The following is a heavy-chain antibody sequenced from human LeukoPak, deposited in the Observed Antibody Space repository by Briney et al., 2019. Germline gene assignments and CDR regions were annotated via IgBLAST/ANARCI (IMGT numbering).Heavy chain of an antibody. V-gene: IGHV1-8*01. CDR2: MNPNSGNT. D-gene: IGHD1-26*01. CDR3: ARCPPSGSYACVH. CDR1: GYTFTSYD. Sequence: ASVKVSCXASGYTFTSYDINWVRQANGQGLEWMGWMNPNSGNTGYAQKFQGRVTMTRNTSISTAYMELSSLRSEDTAVYYCARCPPSGSYACVHWGQGTLVTVSS. J-gene: IGHJ4*02.